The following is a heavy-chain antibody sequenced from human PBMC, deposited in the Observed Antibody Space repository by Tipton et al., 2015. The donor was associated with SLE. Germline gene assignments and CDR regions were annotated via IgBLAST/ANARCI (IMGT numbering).Heavy chain of an antibody. V-gene: IGHV4-31*03. CDR2: IYNSGSA. Sequence: TLSLTCTVSGASISSGGYYWSWIRQHPGEGLEWIGYIYNSGSAHYNASLKSRLTISVDTSKNQFSLTLSSVTAADTAVYHCASLGDRGGVVTWGQGTLVTVSS. CDR1: GASISSGGYY. CDR3: ASLGDRGGVVT. J-gene: IGHJ4*02. D-gene: IGHD3-3*01.